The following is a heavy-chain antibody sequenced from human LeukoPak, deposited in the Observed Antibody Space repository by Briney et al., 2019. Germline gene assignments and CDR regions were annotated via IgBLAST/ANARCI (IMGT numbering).Heavy chain of an antibody. CDR3: ARMNYVWGSYLFDP. V-gene: IGHV4-39*07. D-gene: IGHD3-16*01. CDR2: IYYSGST. Sequence: SETLSLTCTVSGGSISSSSYYWGWIRQPPGKGLEWIGSIYYSGSTNYNPSLKSRVTISVDTSKNQFSLKLSSVTAADTAVYYCARMNYVWGSYLFDPWGQGTLVTVSS. CDR1: GGSISSSSYY. J-gene: IGHJ5*02.